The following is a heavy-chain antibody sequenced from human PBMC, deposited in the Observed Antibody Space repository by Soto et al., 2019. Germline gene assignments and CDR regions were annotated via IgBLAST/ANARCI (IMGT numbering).Heavy chain of an antibody. CDR3: ARPKPKYCSSTSCYTIWFDP. Sequence: PSETLSLTCAVYGGSFSGYYWSWIRQPPGKGLEWIGEINHSGSTNYNPSLKSRVTISVDTSKNQFSLKLSSVTAADTAVYYCARPKPKYCSSTSCYTIWFDPWGQGTLVTVSS. J-gene: IGHJ5*02. CDR2: INHSGST. V-gene: IGHV4-34*01. CDR1: GGSFSGYY. D-gene: IGHD2-2*02.